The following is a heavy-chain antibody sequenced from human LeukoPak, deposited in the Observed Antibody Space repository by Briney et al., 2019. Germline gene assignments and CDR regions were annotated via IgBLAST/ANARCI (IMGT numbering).Heavy chain of an antibody. Sequence: GGSLRLSCAASGFTFSSYGMHWVRQAPGKGLEGVAVISYDGSNKYYADSVKGRFTISRDNSKNTLYLQMNSLRAEDTAVYYCARDGGGRGYSYGDYYYYGMDVWGQGTTVTVSS. D-gene: IGHD5-18*01. CDR1: GFTFSSYG. CDR3: ARDGGGRGYSYGDYYYYGMDV. V-gene: IGHV3-30*03. CDR2: ISYDGSNK. J-gene: IGHJ6*02.